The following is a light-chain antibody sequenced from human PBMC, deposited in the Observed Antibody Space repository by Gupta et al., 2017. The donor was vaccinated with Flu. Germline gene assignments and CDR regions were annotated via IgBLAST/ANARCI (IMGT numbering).Light chain of an antibody. J-gene: IGKJ2*01. CDR3: QQRSNWPSAT. CDR2: DAS. Sequence: RATLSCRASQSVSNYLAWYQQKPGQAPRLLVYDASNRATGIPARFSGSGSGTDFTLTISSLEPEDFAVYYCQQRSNWPSATFGQGTKLEIK. CDR1: QSVSNY. V-gene: IGKV3-11*01.